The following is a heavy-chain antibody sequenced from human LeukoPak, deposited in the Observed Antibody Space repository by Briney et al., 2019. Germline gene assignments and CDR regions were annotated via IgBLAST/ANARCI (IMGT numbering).Heavy chain of an antibody. CDR3: AKDKGSSWYYYGMDV. D-gene: IGHD6-13*01. CDR2: ISWNSGSI. J-gene: IGHJ6*02. Sequence: GGSLRLSCAASGFTFDDYAMHWVRQAPGKGLEWVSGISWNSGSIGYADSVKGRFTISRDNAKNSPYLQMNSLRAEDTALYYCAKDKGSSWYYYGMDVWGQGTTVTVSS. CDR1: GFTFDDYA. V-gene: IGHV3-9*01.